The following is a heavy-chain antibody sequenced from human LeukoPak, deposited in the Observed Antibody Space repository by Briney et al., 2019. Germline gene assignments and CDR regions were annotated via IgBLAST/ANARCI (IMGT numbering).Heavy chain of an antibody. CDR3: ARELTIFGVVIEDAFDI. V-gene: IGHV3-9*01. CDR1: GFTFDDYA. CDR2: ISWNSGSI. D-gene: IGHD3-3*01. J-gene: IGHJ3*02. Sequence: GGSLRLSCAASGFTFDDYAMHWVRQAPGKGLEWVSGISWNSGSIVYADSVKGRFTISRENAKNSLYRQMNSLRAEDTAVYYCARELTIFGVVIEDAFDIWGQGTMVTVSS.